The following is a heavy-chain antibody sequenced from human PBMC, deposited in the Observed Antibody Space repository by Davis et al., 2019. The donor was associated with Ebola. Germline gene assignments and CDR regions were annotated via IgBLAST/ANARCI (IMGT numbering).Heavy chain of an antibody. J-gene: IGHJ3*02. CDR2: ISWNSGSI. V-gene: IGHV3-9*01. D-gene: IGHD4-17*01. CDR3: AKDMSSTTVTTGAFDI. Sequence: SLKISCAASGFTFDDYAMHWVRQAPGKGLEWVSGISWNSGSIGYADSVKGRFTISRDNAKNSLYLQMNSLRAEDTALYYCAKDMSSTTVTTGAFDIWGQGTMVTVSS. CDR1: GFTFDDYA.